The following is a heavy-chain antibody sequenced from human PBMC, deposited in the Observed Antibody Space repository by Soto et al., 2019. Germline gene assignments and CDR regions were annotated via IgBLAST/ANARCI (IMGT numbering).Heavy chain of an antibody. V-gene: IGHV4-61*01. CDR3: ARDSPSIAVAGTLYNDWFDP. J-gene: IGHJ5*02. Sequence: PSETLSLTCTVSGGSVSSGSYYRSWIRQPPGKGLEWIGYIYYSGSTNYNPSLKSRVTISVDTSTSTAYMELSSLRSEDTAVYYCARDSPSIAVAGTLYNDWFDPWGQGTLVTVSS. D-gene: IGHD6-19*01. CDR2: IYYSGST. CDR1: GGSVSSGSYY.